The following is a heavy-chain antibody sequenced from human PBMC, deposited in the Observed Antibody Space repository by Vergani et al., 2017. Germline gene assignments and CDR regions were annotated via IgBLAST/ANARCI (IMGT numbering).Heavy chain of an antibody. CDR3: ARDASSSSGG. D-gene: IGHD6-6*01. Sequence: QVQLVESGGGVVQPGGSLRLSCAASGFTFSSYGMHWVRQAPGKGLEWVAFIRYDGSNKYYADSVKGRFTISRDNSKNTLYLQMNSLRAEDTAVYYCARDASSSSGGWGQGTLVTVSS. V-gene: IGHV3-30*02. CDR1: GFTFSSYG. CDR2: IRYDGSNK. J-gene: IGHJ4*02.